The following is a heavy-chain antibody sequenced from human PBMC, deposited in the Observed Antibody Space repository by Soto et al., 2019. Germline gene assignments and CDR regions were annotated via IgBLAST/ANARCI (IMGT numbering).Heavy chain of an antibody. CDR1: GFTFSSYA. CDR2: ISYDGSNK. V-gene: IGHV3-30-3*01. Sequence: LRLSCAASGFTFSSYAMHWVRQAPGKGLEWVAVISYDGSNKYYADSVKGRFTISRDNSKNTLYLQMNSLRFEDTAVYYCAKEGNRVRGPDYWGQGTLVTVSS. CDR3: AKEGNRVRGPDY. D-gene: IGHD3-10*01. J-gene: IGHJ4*02.